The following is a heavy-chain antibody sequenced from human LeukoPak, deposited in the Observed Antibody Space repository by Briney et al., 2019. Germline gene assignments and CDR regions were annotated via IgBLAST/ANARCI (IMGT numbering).Heavy chain of an antibody. J-gene: IGHJ4*02. CDR1: GSSLSSGYY. Sequence: SETLSLTCTVSGSSLSSGYYWGWIRPPPGKGLEWIGSIHYNGDTYYNPSLTSRVTVSVDTSKNQFSLKLSSVTAADTAVYYCAGPIPGGSGYSYPPYFDYWGQGTLVTVSS. CDR2: IHYNGDT. V-gene: IGHV4-38-2*02. D-gene: IGHD3-22*01. CDR3: AGPIPGGSGYSYPPYFDY.